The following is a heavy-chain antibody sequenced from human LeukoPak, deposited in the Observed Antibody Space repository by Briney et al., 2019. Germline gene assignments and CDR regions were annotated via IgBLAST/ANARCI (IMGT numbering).Heavy chain of an antibody. J-gene: IGHJ4*02. V-gene: IGHV3-23*01. D-gene: IGHD3-22*01. CDR2: ISDSGCRT. CDR3: AKRGVVIRVILVGFHKEAYYFDS. CDR1: GITLSNYG. Sequence: GGSLRLSCAVSGITLSNYGMSWVRQAPGKGLEWLAGISDSGCRTNYADSVKGRFTISRDNPKNTLYLQMNSLRAEDTAVYFCAKRGVVIRVILVGFHKEAYYFDSWGQGALVTVSS.